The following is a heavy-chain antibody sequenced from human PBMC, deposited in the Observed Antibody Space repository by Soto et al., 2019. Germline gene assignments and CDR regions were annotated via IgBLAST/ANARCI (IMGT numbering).Heavy chain of an antibody. Sequence: EVQLLESGGGLVQPGGSLRLSCAASGFILSNYAMHWVRQGPGRGLEYLASIRSSGSGTHYADSVKGRFTISRDNSKNALYLQMGSLRTDDTALYHCARDARVSDTYYNYYMDVWGKGATVTVSS. CDR1: GFILSNYA. V-gene: IGHV3-64*07. J-gene: IGHJ6*03. D-gene: IGHD3-3*01. CDR2: IRSSGSGT. CDR3: ARDARVSDTYYNYYMDV.